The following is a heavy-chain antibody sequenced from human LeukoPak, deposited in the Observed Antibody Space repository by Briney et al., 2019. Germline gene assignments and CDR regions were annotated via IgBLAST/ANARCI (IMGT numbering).Heavy chain of an antibody. CDR2: INYSGYT. Sequence: SETLSPTCTVSGGSISSSTVYWGWIRQPPGKGLEWIGGINYSGYTYYNPSLKSRVTISVDTPKNQFSLKLSSVTAADTAVYYCARPGYYDNSGFNFDYWGQGTLVTVSS. CDR3: ARPGYYDNSGFNFDY. J-gene: IGHJ4*02. D-gene: IGHD3-22*01. V-gene: IGHV4-39*01. CDR1: GGSISSSTVY.